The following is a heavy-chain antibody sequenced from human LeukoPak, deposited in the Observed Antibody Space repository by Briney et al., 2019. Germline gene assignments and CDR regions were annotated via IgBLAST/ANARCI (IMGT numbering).Heavy chain of an antibody. J-gene: IGHJ3*02. Sequence: SETLSLTCTVSGGSISSYYWSWIRQPPGKGLEWIGYIYYSGSTNYNPSLKSRVTISVDTSKNQFSLKLSSVTAADTAVYYCARHAYSSRWYGAFDIWGQGTMVTVSS. V-gene: IGHV4-59*08. CDR3: ARHAYSSRWYGAFDI. CDR1: GGSISSYY. CDR2: IYYSGST. D-gene: IGHD6-13*01.